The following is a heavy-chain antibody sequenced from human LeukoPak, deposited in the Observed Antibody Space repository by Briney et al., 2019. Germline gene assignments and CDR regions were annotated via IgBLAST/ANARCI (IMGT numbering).Heavy chain of an antibody. J-gene: IGHJ4*02. D-gene: IGHD6-19*01. V-gene: IGHV4-4*02. CDR3: ATFFYSSGWLN. CDR1: GASIASHSW. CDR2: IYHSGST. Sequence: SETLSLTCAVSGASIASHSWWSWVRQPPGKGLEWIGEIYHSGSTNYNPSLKSRVTISVDKSKNQFSLKLSSVTAADTAVYYCATFFYSSGWLNWGQGTLVTVSS.